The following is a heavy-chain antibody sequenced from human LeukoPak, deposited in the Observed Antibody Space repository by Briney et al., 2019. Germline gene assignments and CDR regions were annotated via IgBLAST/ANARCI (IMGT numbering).Heavy chain of an antibody. V-gene: IGHV4-34*01. Sequence: AETLSLTCAVYGGSFSGYYWTWLRQPPGKGLEWIGEINHRGRTNYNPSLKSRVTISVDRSKNQVSLKVNSVTAADTAVYYCARSDLHARRSGHYGAFDIWGQGTMVTVSS. CDR1: GGSFSGYY. D-gene: IGHD3-3*01. CDR2: INHRGRT. CDR3: ARSDLHARRSGHYGAFDI. J-gene: IGHJ3*02.